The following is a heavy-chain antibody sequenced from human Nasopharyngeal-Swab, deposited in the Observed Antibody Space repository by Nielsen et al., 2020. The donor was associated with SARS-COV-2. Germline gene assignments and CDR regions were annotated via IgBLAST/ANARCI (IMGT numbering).Heavy chain of an antibody. D-gene: IGHD4-11*01. Sequence: SETLSLTCTVSSGAITDGRYYWSWIRQHPGKGLEWVGHISYTGRTYYNPSLKNRVSISIDTSRSQFSLRLTSLSAADTAVFDCARVAGDYSKGCIDVWGQGIPVTVSS. CDR2: ISYTGRT. CDR3: ARVAGDYSKGCIDV. V-gene: IGHV4-31*03. J-gene: IGHJ6*02. CDR1: SGAITDGRYY.